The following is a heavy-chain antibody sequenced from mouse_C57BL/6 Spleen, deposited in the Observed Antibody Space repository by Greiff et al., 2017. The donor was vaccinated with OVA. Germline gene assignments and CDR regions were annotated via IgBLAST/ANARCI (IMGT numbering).Heavy chain of an antibody. CDR1: GFTFSDYY. D-gene: IGHD2-4*01. CDR3: ARHVYYDYDGFAY. V-gene: IGHV5-12*01. Sequence: DVKLVESGGGLVQPGGSLKLSCAASGFTFSDYYMSWVRQTPEKRLEWVAYISNGGGSTYYPDTVTGRFPISRDNAKNTLYLQMSRLKSEDTAMYYCARHVYYDYDGFAYWGQGTLVTVSA. J-gene: IGHJ3*01. CDR2: ISNGGGST.